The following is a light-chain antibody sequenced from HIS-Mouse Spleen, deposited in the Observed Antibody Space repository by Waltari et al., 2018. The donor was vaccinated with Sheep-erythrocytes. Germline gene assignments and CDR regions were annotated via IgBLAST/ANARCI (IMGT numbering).Light chain of an antibody. Sequence: SYELTQPPPESVSPGQPASITSSGDNLGDKYACWYQQTQGQSPVLVIYQDSKRPSGIPERFSGSNSGTTATLTISGTQAMDEADYYCQAWGSSTAVFGGGTKLTVL. J-gene: IGLJ2*01. CDR1: NLGDKY. V-gene: IGLV3-1*01. CDR3: QAWGSSTAV. CDR2: QDS.